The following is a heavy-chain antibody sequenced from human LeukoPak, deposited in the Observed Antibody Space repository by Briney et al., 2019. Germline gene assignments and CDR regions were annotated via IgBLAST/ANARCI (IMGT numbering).Heavy chain of an antibody. CDR1: GGSNSSYY. D-gene: IGHD3-22*01. CDR2: IYYSGST. CDR3: ARLQDYYDSSGHPHAFDI. Sequence: SQTLSLTCTVSGGSNSSYYWSWIPQPPGKGLEWIGYIYYSGSTNYNPSLKSRVTISVDTSKTQFSLKLSSVTAADTAVYSCARLQDYYDSSGHPHAFDIWGQGTMVTVSS. V-gene: IGHV4-59*01. J-gene: IGHJ3*02.